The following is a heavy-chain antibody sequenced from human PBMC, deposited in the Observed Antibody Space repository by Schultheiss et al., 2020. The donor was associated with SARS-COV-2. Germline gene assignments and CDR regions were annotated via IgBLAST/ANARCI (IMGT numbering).Heavy chain of an antibody. CDR2: ISYSGTT. J-gene: IGHJ4*02. D-gene: IGHD6-19*01. V-gene: IGHV4-59*12. Sequence: SQTLSLTCTVSGGSISSYYWSWIRQPPGKGLQWIGYISYSGTTNYNPSLKSRVTISVDTSKNQLSLQLNSVTPEDTAVYYCARGRSSGWFDYWGQGTLVTVSS. CDR3: ARGRSSGWFDY. CDR1: GGSISSYY.